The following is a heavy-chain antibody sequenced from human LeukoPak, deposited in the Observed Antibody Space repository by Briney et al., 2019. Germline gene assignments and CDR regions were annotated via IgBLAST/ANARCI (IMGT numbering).Heavy chain of an antibody. CDR1: GFIFSSYA. Sequence: GGSLRLSCAASGFIFSSYAMSWVRQAPGKGLEWVSAISGSGGSTYYADSVKGRFTISRDNSKDTLYVQMNSLRVEDTAVYYCAKGVSRSSRNGADYWGQGTLVTVSS. D-gene: IGHD6-13*01. J-gene: IGHJ4*02. CDR3: AKGVSRSSRNGADY. CDR2: ISGSGGST. V-gene: IGHV3-23*01.